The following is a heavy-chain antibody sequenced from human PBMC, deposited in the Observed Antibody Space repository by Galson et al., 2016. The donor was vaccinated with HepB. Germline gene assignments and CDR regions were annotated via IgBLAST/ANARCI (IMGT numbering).Heavy chain of an antibody. CDR1: GYTFTTFS. D-gene: IGHD1-26*01. V-gene: IGHV1-46*01. Sequence: SVKVSCKASGYTFTTFSIHWVRQAPGQGLEWMGVINPSGAGTYYAQRFLGRVTMTRDTSTSTVYMELSSLRSEDTAFYYCARDSGAANYWGQETLVTVSS. J-gene: IGHJ4*02. CDR3: ARDSGAANY. CDR2: INPSGAGT.